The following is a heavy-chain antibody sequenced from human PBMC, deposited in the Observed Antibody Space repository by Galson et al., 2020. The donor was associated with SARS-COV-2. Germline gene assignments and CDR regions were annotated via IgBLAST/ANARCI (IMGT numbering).Heavy chain of an antibody. V-gene: IGHV4-31*03. Sequence: ETSETLSLTCTVSGGSISSGGYYWSWIRQHPGKGLEWIGYIYYSGSTYNNPSLKSRVTISVDTSKNQFSLKLSSVTAADTAVYYCARDSSGYYYWGQGTLVTVSS. CDR3: ARDSSGYYY. J-gene: IGHJ4*02. CDR1: GGSISSGGYY. CDR2: IYYSGST. D-gene: IGHD3-22*01.